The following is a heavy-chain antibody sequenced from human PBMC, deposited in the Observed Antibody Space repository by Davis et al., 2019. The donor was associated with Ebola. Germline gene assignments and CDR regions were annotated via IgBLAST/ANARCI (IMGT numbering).Heavy chain of an antibody. V-gene: IGHV3-23*01. Sequence: GGSLRLSCAASGFTFSSYAMSWVRQTPGKGLEWVSAISGSGGSTYYADSVKGRFTISRDNSKNTLYLQMNSLRAEDTAVYYCATSVTYYDFWSGYPIIKYFDYWGQGTLVTVSS. J-gene: IGHJ4*02. CDR1: GFTFSSYA. D-gene: IGHD3-3*01. CDR2: ISGSGGST. CDR3: ATSVTYYDFWSGYPIIKYFDY.